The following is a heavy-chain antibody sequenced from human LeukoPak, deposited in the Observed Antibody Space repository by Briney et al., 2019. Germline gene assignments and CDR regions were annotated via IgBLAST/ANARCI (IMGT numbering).Heavy chain of an antibody. CDR3: ARGVVLGQDDAFDI. Sequence: PSETLSLTCTVSGGSISSSSYYWGWLRQPPGKGLEWIGSIYYSGSTYYNPSLKSRVTISVDTSKNHLSLRLTSVTAADTAVYFCARGVVLGQDDAFDIWGRGTMVTVSS. D-gene: IGHD3/OR15-3a*01. CDR1: GGSISSSSYY. V-gene: IGHV4-39*02. J-gene: IGHJ3*02. CDR2: IYYSGST.